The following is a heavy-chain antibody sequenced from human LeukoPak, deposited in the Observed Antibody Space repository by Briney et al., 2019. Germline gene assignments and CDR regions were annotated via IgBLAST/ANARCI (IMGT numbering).Heavy chain of an antibody. CDR1: GFSVSSNY. Sequence: GGSLRLSCAASGFSVSSNYMSWIRQAPGKGLEWVSYISSSSSYTNYADSVKGRFTISRDNAKNSLYLQMNSLRAEDTAAYYCARGDILSSGLLAPFDSWGQGTLVTVSS. CDR3: ARGDILSSGLLAPFDS. D-gene: IGHD3-3*01. J-gene: IGHJ4*02. V-gene: IGHV3-11*03. CDR2: ISSSSSYT.